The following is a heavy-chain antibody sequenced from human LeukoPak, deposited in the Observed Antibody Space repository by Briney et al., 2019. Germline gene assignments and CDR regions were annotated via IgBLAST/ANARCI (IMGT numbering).Heavy chain of an antibody. Sequence: PGGSLRLSCAASGFTFDDYAMHWVRQAPGKGLEWVSGISWNSGSVGYADSVKGRFTISRDNSKNTLYLQMNSLRPEDTAVYYCAREGSDNDLWGQGTLVTVSS. J-gene: IGHJ5*02. CDR3: AREGSDNDL. V-gene: IGHV3-9*01. D-gene: IGHD3-10*01. CDR2: ISWNSGSV. CDR1: GFTFDDYA.